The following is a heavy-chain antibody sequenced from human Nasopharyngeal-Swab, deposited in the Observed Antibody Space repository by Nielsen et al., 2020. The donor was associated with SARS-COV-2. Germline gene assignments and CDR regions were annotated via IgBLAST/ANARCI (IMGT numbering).Heavy chain of an antibody. V-gene: IGHV3-21*01. CDR3: ARAEVGAYAFDI. CDR2: ISSSSSYI. CDR1: GFTFSSYS. D-gene: IGHD1-26*01. J-gene: IGHJ3*02. Sequence: GESLKISCAASGFTFSSYSMNWVRQAPGKGLEWVSSISSSSSYIYYADSVKGRFTISRDNAKNSLYLQMNSLRAEDMAVYYCARAEVGAYAFDIWGQGTMVTVSS.